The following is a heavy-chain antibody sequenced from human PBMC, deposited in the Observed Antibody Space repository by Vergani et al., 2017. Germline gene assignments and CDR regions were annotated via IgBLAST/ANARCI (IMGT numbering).Heavy chain of an antibody. J-gene: IGHJ4*02. CDR3: AREEIAAAGKDY. CDR2: INPSGGST. D-gene: IGHD6-13*01. CDR1: GYPFTSYY. Sequence: QVQLVQSGAEVKKPGASVKVSCKASGYPFTSYYMHWVRQAHGQGLEWMGRINPSGGSTRYAQKFQGRVPMTRDTSTSTVYMELSSLRSEDTAVYYCAREEIAAAGKDYWGQGTLVTVSS. V-gene: IGHV1-46*03.